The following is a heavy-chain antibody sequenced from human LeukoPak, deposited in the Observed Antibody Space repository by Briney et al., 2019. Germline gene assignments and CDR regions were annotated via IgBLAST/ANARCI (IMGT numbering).Heavy chain of an antibody. CDR2: ISYDGSNK. J-gene: IGHJ6*02. CDR1: GFTFSSYA. CDR3: ARDWDTAMVAGGMDV. Sequence: GSLRLSCAASGFTFSSYAMHWVRQAPGKGLEWVAVISYDGSNKYYADSVKGRFTISRDNSKNTLYLQMNSLRAEDTAVYYCARDWDTAMVAGGMDVWGQGTTVTVSS. V-gene: IGHV3-30-3*01. D-gene: IGHD5-18*01.